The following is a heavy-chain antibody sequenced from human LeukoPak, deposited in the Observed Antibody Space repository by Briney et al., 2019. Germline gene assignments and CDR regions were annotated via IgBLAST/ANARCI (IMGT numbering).Heavy chain of an antibody. J-gene: IGHJ4*02. V-gene: IGHV5-51*01. Sequence: GESLKISCKGPGYTFTTYWIAWVRQMPGKGLEWMGMIYPGDSDTRYSPSFQGQVTISADKSISTAYLQWSSLKASDTAMYYCARLLEGVSGTWGYWGQGTLVPVS. CDR3: ARLLEGVSGTWGY. CDR2: IYPGDSDT. D-gene: IGHD6-19*01. CDR1: GYTFTTYW.